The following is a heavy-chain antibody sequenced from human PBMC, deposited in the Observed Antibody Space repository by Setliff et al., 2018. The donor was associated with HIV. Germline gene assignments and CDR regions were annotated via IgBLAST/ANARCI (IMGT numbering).Heavy chain of an antibody. Sequence: SVKVSCKASGGTSSNYAFSWVRRAPGQGLEWMGGIIPLFGTANYAQNFQGRVTITADASTSTAYMELSSLRSEDTAMYYCARDRHHYDSSGFDAFDLWGQGTMVTVSS. CDR1: GGTSSNYA. CDR3: ARDRHHYDSSGFDAFDL. D-gene: IGHD3-22*01. CDR2: IIPLFGTA. V-gene: IGHV1-69*13. J-gene: IGHJ3*01.